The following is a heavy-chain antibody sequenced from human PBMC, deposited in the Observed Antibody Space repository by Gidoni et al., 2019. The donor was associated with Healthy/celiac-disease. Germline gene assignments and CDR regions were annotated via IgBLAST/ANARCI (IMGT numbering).Heavy chain of an antibody. D-gene: IGHD3-22*01. J-gene: IGHJ3*02. CDR3: ARDYDSSGYYDSHAFDI. CDR1: GFTCSSYS. V-gene: IGHV3-21*01. CDR2: ISSSSSYI. Sequence: EVQLVESGGGLVKPGGSLRLSCAASGFTCSSYSMNWVRQAPGKGLEWVSSISSSSSYIYYADSVKGRFTISRDNAKNSLYLQMNSLRAEDTAVYYCARDYDSSGYYDSHAFDIWGQGTMVTVSS.